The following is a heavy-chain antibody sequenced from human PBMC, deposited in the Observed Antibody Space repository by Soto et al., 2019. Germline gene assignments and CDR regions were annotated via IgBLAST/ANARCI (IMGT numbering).Heavy chain of an antibody. D-gene: IGHD6-13*01. J-gene: IGHJ4*02. Sequence: QVQLVESGGGVVQPGRSLRLSCAAYGFTFSSYAMHWVRQAPGKGLEWVAVISYDGSNKYYADSVKGRFTISRDNSKNTLYLQMNSLRAEDTAVYYCARDGIAAAAFDYWGQGTLVTVSS. CDR1: GFTFSSYA. V-gene: IGHV3-30-3*01. CDR2: ISYDGSNK. CDR3: ARDGIAAAAFDY.